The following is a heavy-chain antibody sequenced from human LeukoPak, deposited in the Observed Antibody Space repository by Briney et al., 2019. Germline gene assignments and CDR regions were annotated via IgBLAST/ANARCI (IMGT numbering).Heavy chain of an antibody. CDR3: ARDHSSSSQLFDY. Sequence: ASVKVSCKASGYIFTNFGFSWVRQAPGQGLEWMGWISVYNGNTNFAQKLQGRVTMTTGTSTTTASMELSDLTSDDTAVYYCARDHSSSSQLFDYWGQGTQVTVSS. D-gene: IGHD6-13*01. CDR1: GYIFTNFG. CDR2: ISVYNGNT. J-gene: IGHJ4*02. V-gene: IGHV1-18*01.